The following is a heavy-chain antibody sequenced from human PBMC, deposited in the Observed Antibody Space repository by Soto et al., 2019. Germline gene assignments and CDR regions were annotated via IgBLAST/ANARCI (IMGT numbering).Heavy chain of an antibody. D-gene: IGHD1-26*01. CDR1: GFVFTMYG. V-gene: IGHV3-33*01. CDR2: IWHDGSGT. J-gene: IGHJ2*01. Sequence: QVKLVESVGGVVQPGRSLRLSCAASGFVFTMYGMHWVRQAPGKGLEWVGVIWHDGSGTYYADALKGRFTISRDNSKNTLFLQMDSLTVEDTAVYYCVRDPVALRNRVRVGYFNLWGRGTQVTVSS. CDR3: VRDPVALRNRVRVGYFNL.